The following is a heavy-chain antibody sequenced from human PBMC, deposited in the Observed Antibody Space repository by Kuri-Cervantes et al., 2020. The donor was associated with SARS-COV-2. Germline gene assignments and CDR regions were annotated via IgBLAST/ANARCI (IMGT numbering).Heavy chain of an antibody. J-gene: IGHJ4*02. CDR3: ARASMVRGVIFDY. Sequence: ESLKLSCTVSGGSISSYYWSWIRQPPGKGLEWIGSIYHSGSTYYNPSLKSRVTISVDSSKNQFSLKLSSVTAADTGMYYCARASMVRGVIFDYWGQGTLVTVSS. CDR2: IYHSGST. V-gene: IGHV4-39*07. D-gene: IGHD3-10*01. CDR1: GGSISSYY.